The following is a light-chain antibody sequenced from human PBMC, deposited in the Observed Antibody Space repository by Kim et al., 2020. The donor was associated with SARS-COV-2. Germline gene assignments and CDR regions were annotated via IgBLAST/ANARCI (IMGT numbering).Light chain of an antibody. CDR1: QCISNH. Sequence: ASVGDRGTIHCRASQCISNHLAWYQHKTGKVTTLLIFAASALQSGVPSRCSSSGSGTDFTLTISSLQPEDFATYYCQKYNCAPWTFGKGAKVDIK. CDR3: QKYNCAPWT. J-gene: IGKJ1*01. CDR2: AAS. V-gene: IGKV1-27*01.